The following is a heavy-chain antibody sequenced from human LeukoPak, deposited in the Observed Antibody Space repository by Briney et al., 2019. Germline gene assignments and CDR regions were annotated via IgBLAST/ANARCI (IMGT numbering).Heavy chain of an antibody. CDR2: IKSKTDGGTT. CDR1: GFTFSNAW. D-gene: IGHD6-19*01. V-gene: IGHV3-15*01. CDR3: TTVIAVAGYYYYGMDV. Sequence: GGSLRLSCAASGFTFSNAWMSWVRQAPGKGLEWVGHIKSKTDGGTTDYAAPVKGRFTISRDDSKNTLYLQMNSLKTEDTAVYYCTTVIAVAGYYYYGMDVWGQGTTVTVSS. J-gene: IGHJ6*02.